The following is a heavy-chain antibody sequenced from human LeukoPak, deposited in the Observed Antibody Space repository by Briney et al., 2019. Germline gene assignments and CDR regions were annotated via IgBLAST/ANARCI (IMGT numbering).Heavy chain of an antibody. CDR3: ARAGYSSTWYSRYFDL. CDR2: IYSDERK. Sequence: GESLKISCKGSGYSFTSYWIGWVRQAPGKGLEWVSIIYSDERKYYADSVKGRFTISRENAKNSLYLQVNSLRAGDTAVYYCARAGYSSTWYSRYFDLWGRGTLVTVSS. CDR1: GYSFTSYW. D-gene: IGHD6-13*01. V-gene: IGHV3-66*01. J-gene: IGHJ2*01.